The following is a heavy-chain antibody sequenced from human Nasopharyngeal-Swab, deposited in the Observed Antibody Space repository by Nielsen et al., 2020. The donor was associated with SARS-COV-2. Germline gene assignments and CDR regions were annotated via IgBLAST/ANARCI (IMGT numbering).Heavy chain of an antibody. J-gene: IGHJ4*02. CDR2: INHSGST. D-gene: IGHD2-15*01. Sequence: PGKGLEWIGEINHSGSTNYNPSLKSRVTISVDTSKNQFSLKLSSVTAADTAVYYCARAVVWVGAAPSAVWGYFDYWGQGTLVTVSS. CDR3: ARAVVWVGAAPSAVWGYFDY. V-gene: IGHV4-34*01.